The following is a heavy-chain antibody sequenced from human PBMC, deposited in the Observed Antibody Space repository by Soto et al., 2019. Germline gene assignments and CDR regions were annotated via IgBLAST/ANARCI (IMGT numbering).Heavy chain of an antibody. CDR2: IYEGAGT. CDR1: GGTVSNNP. V-gene: IGHV3-53*01. J-gene: IGHJ3*02. CDR3: AKDFMYYYDSSGYSLGAFDI. D-gene: IGHD3-22*01. Sequence: SCGPSRVSCAASGGTVSNNPMTQVRQAPGEGLEWVSVIYEGAGTFYPDSVKGRFTISRDNSKNTLYLQMNSLRAEDTAVYYCAKDFMYYYDSSGYSLGAFDIWGQGTMVTVSS.